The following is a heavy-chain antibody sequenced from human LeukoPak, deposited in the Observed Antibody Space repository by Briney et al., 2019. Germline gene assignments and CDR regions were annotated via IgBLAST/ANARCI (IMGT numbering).Heavy chain of an antibody. D-gene: IGHD2-21*02. CDR1: GFTFSSYA. CDR2: ISYDGSNK. J-gene: IGHJ4*02. V-gene: IGHV3-30-3*01. CDR3: ARETSYCGGDCYSGFDY. Sequence: GGSLRLSCAASGFTFSSYAMHWVRQAPGKGLEWVAVISYDGSNKYYVDSVKGRFTISRDNSKNTLYLQMNSLRAEDTAVYYCARETSYCGGDCYSGFDYWGQGTLVTASS.